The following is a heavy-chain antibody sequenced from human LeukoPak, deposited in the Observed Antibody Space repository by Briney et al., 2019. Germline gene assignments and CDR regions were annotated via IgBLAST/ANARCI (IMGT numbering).Heavy chain of an antibody. CDR2: IKQDGSEK. J-gene: IGHJ6*03. CDR1: GFTFSNFW. CDR3: ARNWGRYYYYMDV. V-gene: IGHV3-7*01. Sequence: SGGSLRLSCAASGFTFSNFWMSWVRQAPGKGLEWVANIKQDGSEKYYVDSVKGRFTISRDNAKYSLYLQMNSLRAEDTAVYYCARNWGRYYYYMDVWGKGTTVTVSS. D-gene: IGHD3-16*01.